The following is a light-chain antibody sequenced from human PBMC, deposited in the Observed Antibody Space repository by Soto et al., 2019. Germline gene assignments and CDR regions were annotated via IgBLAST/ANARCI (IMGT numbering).Light chain of an antibody. Sequence: QSALTQPASVSGSPGQSITISCTGTNSDVGGYNYVSWYQQHPGKAPKLMIYEVSNRPSGVSNRFSGSKSGNTASLTISGLQAEDEANYYCSSYASSRTLYVFGTGTKLTVL. CDR3: SSYASSRTLYV. CDR2: EVS. J-gene: IGLJ1*01. V-gene: IGLV2-14*01. CDR1: NSDVGGYNY.